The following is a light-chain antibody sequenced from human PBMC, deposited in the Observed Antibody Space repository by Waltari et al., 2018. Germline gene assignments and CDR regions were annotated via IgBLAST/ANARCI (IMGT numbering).Light chain of an antibody. CDR2: DAS. CDR1: QGVSSY. CDR3: QQRSNWPPWT. Sequence: RASQGVSSYLPWYQQKPGQAPRLLSYDASNRATGIPARFSGSVSGTDFTLTISSLEPEDFAVYYCQQRSNWPPWTFGQGTKVEIK. V-gene: IGKV3-11*01. J-gene: IGKJ1*01.